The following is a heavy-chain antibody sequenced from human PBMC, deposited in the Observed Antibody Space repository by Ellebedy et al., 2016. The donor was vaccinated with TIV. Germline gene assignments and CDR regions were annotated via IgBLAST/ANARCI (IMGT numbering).Heavy chain of an antibody. CDR1: GGSISGYY. CDR3: AREEYSGYVPVFDY. CDR2: IYYSGST. Sequence: SETLSLTCTVSGGSISGYYWGWIRQPPGKGLEWIGSIYYSGSTYYNPSLKSRVTISVDTSKNQFSLKLSSVTAADTAVYYCAREEYSGYVPVFDYWGQGTLVTVSS. J-gene: IGHJ4*02. V-gene: IGHV4-39*07. D-gene: IGHD5-12*01.